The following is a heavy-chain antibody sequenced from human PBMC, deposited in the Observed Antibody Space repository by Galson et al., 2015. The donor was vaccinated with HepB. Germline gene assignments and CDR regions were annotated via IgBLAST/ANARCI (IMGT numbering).Heavy chain of an antibody. CDR1: GFTFSSYE. CDR2: ISSSGSTI. J-gene: IGHJ4*02. Sequence: SLRLSCAASGFTFSSYEMKWVRQAPGKGLEWVSYISSSGSTIYYADSVKGRFTISRDNAKNSLYLQMNSLRAEDIAIYYCARDLYYGSGHFDYWGQGALVTVSS. D-gene: IGHD3-10*01. V-gene: IGHV3-48*03. CDR3: ARDLYYGSGHFDY.